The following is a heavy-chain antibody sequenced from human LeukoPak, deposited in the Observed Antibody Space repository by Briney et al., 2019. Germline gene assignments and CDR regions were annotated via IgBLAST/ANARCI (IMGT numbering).Heavy chain of an antibody. CDR2: ISGSGGST. V-gene: IGHV3-23*01. CDR3: ANSGYSSGWYFDY. CDR1: GFAFSSYA. J-gene: IGHJ4*02. D-gene: IGHD6-19*01. Sequence: GGSLRLSCAASGFAFSSYAMSWVRQAPGKGLEWVSAISGSGGSTYYADSVKGRFTISRDNSKNTLYLQMNSLRAEDTAVYYCANSGYSSGWYFDYWGQGTLVTVSS.